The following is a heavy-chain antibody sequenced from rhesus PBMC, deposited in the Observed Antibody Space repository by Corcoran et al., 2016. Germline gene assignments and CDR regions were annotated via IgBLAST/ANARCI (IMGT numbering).Heavy chain of an antibody. Sequence: QVQLQESGPGLVKPSETLSLTCAVSGGSISDDYYWSWIRQPPGKGLEWIGYIYGSGGGTNYNPSLSSRVTISIGTSTNLFSRKRSAVTAADTAVYYCARVNSSWYAFDFWGQGLRVTVSS. J-gene: IGHJ3*01. CDR3: ARVNSSWYAFDF. V-gene: IGHV4-106*01. D-gene: IGHD6-13*01. CDR1: GGSISDDYY. CDR2: IYGSGGGT.